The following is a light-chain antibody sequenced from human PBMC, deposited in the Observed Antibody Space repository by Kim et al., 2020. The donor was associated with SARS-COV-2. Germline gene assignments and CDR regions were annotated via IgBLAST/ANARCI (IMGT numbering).Light chain of an antibody. CDR3: QQYGSSPLT. Sequence: SPGERGTLSCRASKSVSSSYLAWYQQKPGQAPRLLINGASSRATGIPDRFSGSGSGTDFTLTISRLEPADFAVYYCQQYGSSPLTFGQGTKVDIK. V-gene: IGKV3-20*01. J-gene: IGKJ1*01. CDR1: KSVSSSY. CDR2: GAS.